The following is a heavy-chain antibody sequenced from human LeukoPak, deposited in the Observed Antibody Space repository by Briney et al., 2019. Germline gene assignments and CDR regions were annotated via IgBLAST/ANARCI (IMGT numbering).Heavy chain of an antibody. Sequence: PGGSVRLSCAASGFTFSSYAMSWVRQAPGKGLEWVSSISSSSSYIYYADSVKGRFTISRDNAKNSLYLQMNSLRAEDTAVYYCARGARSGYSTNDAFDIWGQGTMVTVSS. J-gene: IGHJ3*02. CDR1: GFTFSSYA. D-gene: IGHD3-22*01. CDR2: ISSSSSYI. V-gene: IGHV3-21*01. CDR3: ARGARSGYSTNDAFDI.